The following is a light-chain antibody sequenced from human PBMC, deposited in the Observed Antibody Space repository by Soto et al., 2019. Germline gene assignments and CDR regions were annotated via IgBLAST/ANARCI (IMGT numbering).Light chain of an antibody. Sequence: DIQMTQSPSSLSASVGDRVTITCRASQSISSYLNWYQQKPGKAPKLLIYAAYSLQSGVPSSFKVIGSWTDCSLTISSLHPENFAAYYCQQGYSTPFTFGQGAKLYIK. V-gene: IGKV1-39*01. CDR2: AAY. CDR3: QQGYSTPFT. J-gene: IGKJ2*01. CDR1: QSISSY.